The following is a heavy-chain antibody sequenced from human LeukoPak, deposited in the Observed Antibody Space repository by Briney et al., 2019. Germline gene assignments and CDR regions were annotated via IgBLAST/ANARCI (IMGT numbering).Heavy chain of an antibody. CDR2: IKKDGGEK. V-gene: IGHV3-7*03. J-gene: IGHJ4*02. Sequence: GGSLRLSCAASGFTFSSSWMTWVRQTPGKGLEWVANIKKDGGEKYYVDSVKGRFTISRDNAKNSLYLQMNSLRAEDTAVYYCARDLYNSASKWGQGTLVTVSS. D-gene: IGHD6-25*01. CDR1: GFTFSSSW. CDR3: ARDLYNSASK.